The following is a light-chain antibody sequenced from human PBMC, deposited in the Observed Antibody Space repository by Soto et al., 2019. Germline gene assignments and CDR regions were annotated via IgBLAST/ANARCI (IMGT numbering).Light chain of an antibody. Sequence: EIVMTQSPATLSVSPGERATLSCMASQTVGINLAWYQQKPGQAPRLLIYGASTRATGIPDRFSGSGSGTDFTLTISRLEPEDFAVYYCQQYGSSPWTFGQGTKVDIK. J-gene: IGKJ1*01. CDR2: GAS. CDR3: QQYGSSPWT. V-gene: IGKV3-20*01. CDR1: QTVGIN.